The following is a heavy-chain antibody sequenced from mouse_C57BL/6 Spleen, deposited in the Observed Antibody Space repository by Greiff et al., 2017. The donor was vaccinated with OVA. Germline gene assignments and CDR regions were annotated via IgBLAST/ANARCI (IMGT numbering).Heavy chain of an antibody. V-gene: IGHV2-2*01. Sequence: VMLVESGPGLVQPSQSLSITCTVSGFSLTSYGVHWVRQSPGKGLEWLGVIWRGGSTDYNAAFISRLSISKDNSKSQVFFKMNSLQADDTAIYYCAREAMDYWGQGTSVTVSS. CDR3: AREAMDY. J-gene: IGHJ4*01. CDR1: GFSLTSYG. CDR2: IWRGGST.